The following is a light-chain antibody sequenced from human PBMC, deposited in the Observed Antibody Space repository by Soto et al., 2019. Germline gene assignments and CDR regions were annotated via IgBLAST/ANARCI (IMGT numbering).Light chain of an antibody. J-gene: IGKJ5*01. CDR3: QQANSFPLT. Sequence: DIQMTQSPSFVSASVGASVTISCRASQGIDSWLAWYHQKPGKAPKLLIYAASNLLSGVPSRFSGSGSGTGGTITIHSLQPEDAETYDCQQANSFPLTFGQGTRLEIK. CDR2: AAS. V-gene: IGKV1D-12*01. CDR1: QGIDSW.